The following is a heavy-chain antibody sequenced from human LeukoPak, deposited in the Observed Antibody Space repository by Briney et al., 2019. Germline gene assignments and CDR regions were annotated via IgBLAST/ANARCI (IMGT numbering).Heavy chain of an antibody. CDR2: ISGSGGST. J-gene: IGHJ4*02. Sequence: GGSLRPSCAASGFTFSSYAMSWVRQAPGKGLEWVSAISGSGGSTYYADSVKGRFTISRDNSKNTLYLQMNSLRAEDTAVYYCAKDFTQLELEYYFDYWGQGTLVTVSS. CDR1: GFTFSSYA. CDR3: AKDFTQLELEYYFDY. D-gene: IGHD1-1*01. V-gene: IGHV3-23*01.